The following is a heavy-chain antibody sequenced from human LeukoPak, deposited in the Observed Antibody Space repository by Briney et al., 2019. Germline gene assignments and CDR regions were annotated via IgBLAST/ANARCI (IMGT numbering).Heavy chain of an antibody. CDR1: GGSISSSSYY. CDR2: IYYSGST. V-gene: IGHV4-39*07. J-gene: IGHJ4*02. D-gene: IGHD5-24*01. CDR3: ARAGEMATIADSIDY. Sequence: SETLSLTCTVSGGSISSSSYYWGWIRQPPGKGLEWIGSIYYSGSTYYNPSLKSRVTISVDTSKNQFSLKLSSVTAADTAVYYCARAGEMATIADSIDYWGQGTLVTVSS.